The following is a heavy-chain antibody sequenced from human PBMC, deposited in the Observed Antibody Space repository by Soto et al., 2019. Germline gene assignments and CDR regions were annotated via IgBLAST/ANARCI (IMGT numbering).Heavy chain of an antibody. Sequence: QVQLVQSGAEVRKPGSSVKVSCKASGGTFSNSAITWVRQAPGQGLEWVGGIIPIFGSTNYAQKFQGRVTVTVDEPTSTASMELSSLTSEDTAVYYCARDGDLRSDFWSGPLGGGWFDPWGQGTLVTVSS. J-gene: IGHJ5*02. CDR2: IIPIFGST. CDR3: ARDGDLRSDFWSGPLGGGWFDP. V-gene: IGHV1-69*12. D-gene: IGHD3-3*01. CDR1: GGTFSNSA.